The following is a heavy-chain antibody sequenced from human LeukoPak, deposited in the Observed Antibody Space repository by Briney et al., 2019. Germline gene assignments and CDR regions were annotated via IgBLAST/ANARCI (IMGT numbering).Heavy chain of an antibody. D-gene: IGHD2-15*01. Sequence: ASVKVSCKASGYTFTSYYMHWVRQAPGQGLEWRGCINPNSGGTNYAQKFQGRVTMTRDTSISTAYMELSSLRSEDTAVYYCARGLVYCSGGSCYLGCWGQGTLVTVSS. V-gene: IGHV1-2*02. CDR3: ARGLVYCSGGSCYLGC. CDR2: INPNSGGT. CDR1: GYTFTSYY. J-gene: IGHJ4*02.